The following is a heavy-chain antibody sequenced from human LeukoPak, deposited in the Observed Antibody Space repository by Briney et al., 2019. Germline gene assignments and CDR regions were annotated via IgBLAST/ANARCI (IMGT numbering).Heavy chain of an antibody. D-gene: IGHD3-10*01. CDR1: GFTFSSYG. J-gene: IGHJ4*02. V-gene: IGHV3-23*01. CDR2: ISGSGGST. CDR3: AKRGMVRGAHFDY. Sequence: GGTLRLSCAASGFTFSSYGMSWVRQAPGKGLEWVSAISGSGGSTYYADSVKGRFTISRDNSKNTLYLQMNSLRAEDTAVYYCAKRGMVRGAHFDYWGQGTLVTVSS.